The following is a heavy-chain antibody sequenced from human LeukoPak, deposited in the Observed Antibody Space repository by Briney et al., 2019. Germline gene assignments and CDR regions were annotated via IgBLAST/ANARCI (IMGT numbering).Heavy chain of an antibody. CDR2: IYHSGST. CDR1: GGSISSSSYY. Sequence: SETLSLTCTVSGGSISSSSYYWGWIRQPPGKGLEWIGYIYHSGSTYYNPSLKSRVTISVDRSKNQFSLKLSSVTAADTAVYYCARNYGYFDYWGQGTLVTVSS. CDR3: ARNYGYFDY. D-gene: IGHD4-17*01. V-gene: IGHV4-39*07. J-gene: IGHJ4*02.